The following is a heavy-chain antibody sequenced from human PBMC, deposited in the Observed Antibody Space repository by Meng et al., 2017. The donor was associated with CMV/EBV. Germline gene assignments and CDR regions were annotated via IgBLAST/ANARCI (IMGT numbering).Heavy chain of an antibody. CDR1: SGSY. CDR3: ARVGWGYGDFWSGYNHNWFDP. J-gene: IGHJ5*02. V-gene: IGHV4-39*07. D-gene: IGHD3-3*01. CDR2: IYYSGST. Sequence: SGSYWGWIRQPPGKGLEWIGSIYYSGSTYYNPSLKSRVTISVDTSKNQFSLKLSSVTAADTAVYYCARVGWGYGDFWSGYNHNWFDPWGQGTLVTVSS.